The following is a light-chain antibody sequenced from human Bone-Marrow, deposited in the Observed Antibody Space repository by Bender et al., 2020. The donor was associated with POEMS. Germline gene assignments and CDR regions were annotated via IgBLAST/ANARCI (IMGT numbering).Light chain of an antibody. J-gene: IGLJ3*02. V-gene: IGLV1-44*01. CDR2: ADD. Sequence: QSVLTQPPSASGTPGQRIIISCSGSDSNIGTNDVHWYQQFPGTSPKLVMYADDRRPSGVLNRFSASKSGSSASLAISGVQSEDAADYYCSTWDDRLNAWLFGGGTKLTVL. CDR1: DSNIGTND. CDR3: STWDDRLNAWL.